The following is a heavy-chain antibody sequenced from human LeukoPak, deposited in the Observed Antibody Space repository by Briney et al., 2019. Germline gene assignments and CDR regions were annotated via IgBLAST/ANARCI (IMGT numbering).Heavy chain of an antibody. CDR2: ISSSSSYI. V-gene: IGHV3-21*04. CDR1: GFTFSSYN. J-gene: IGHJ4*02. Sequence: GGSLRLSCAASGFTFSSYNMNWVRQAPGEGLEWVSSISSSSSYIYYADSVKGRFTISRDNSKNTLYLQMNSLRAEDTAVYYCARVKGGYYDILTGYYKGGYFDYWGQGTLVTVSS. D-gene: IGHD3-9*01. CDR3: ARVKGGYYDILTGYYKGGYFDY.